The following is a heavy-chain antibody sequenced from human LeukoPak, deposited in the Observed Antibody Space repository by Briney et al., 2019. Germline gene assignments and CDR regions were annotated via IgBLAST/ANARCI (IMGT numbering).Heavy chain of an antibody. V-gene: IGHV3-7*05. CDR1: GFTFSSYW. Sequence: GGSLRLSCAASGFTFSSYWMSWGRQAPGKGLQWVANIKEDGSEKYYVDSVKGRFTISRDNAKNSLYLQMNSLRAEDTAVYYCARREVVVTATAFDAFDIWGQGTMVTVSS. CDR3: ARREVVVTATAFDAFDI. J-gene: IGHJ3*02. D-gene: IGHD2-21*02. CDR2: IKEDGSEK.